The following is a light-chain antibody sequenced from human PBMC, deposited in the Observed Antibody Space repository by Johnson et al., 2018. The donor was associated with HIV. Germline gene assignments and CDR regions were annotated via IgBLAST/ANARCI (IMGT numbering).Light chain of an antibody. J-gene: IGLJ1*01. CDR1: SSNNGNNY. Sequence: QSVLTQPPSVSAAPGQKVTISCSGSSSNNGNNYVSWYQQLPGAAPKLLIYKNDQRPSGIPDRFSGSKSGTSATLSITGLQTGDEADYYCGIWQTGLSTGGVFGTGTKVTVL. V-gene: IGLV1-51*02. CDR2: KND. CDR3: GIWQTGLSTGGV.